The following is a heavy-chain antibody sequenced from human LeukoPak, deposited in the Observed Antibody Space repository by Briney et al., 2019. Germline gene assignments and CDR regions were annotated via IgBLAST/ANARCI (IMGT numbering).Heavy chain of an antibody. D-gene: IGHD3-16*01. CDR2: IYSGGTT. Sequence: GGSLRLSCAASGFTVNNNYMTWVRQAPGKGLEWVSVIYSGGTTYYADSVKGRFTISRDNSKNTLYLQMNSLRVEDTAVYYCVDDYVWGSQPPLDYWGQGTLVTVSS. V-gene: IGHV3-53*01. J-gene: IGHJ4*02. CDR3: VDDYVWGSQPPLDY. CDR1: GFTVNNNY.